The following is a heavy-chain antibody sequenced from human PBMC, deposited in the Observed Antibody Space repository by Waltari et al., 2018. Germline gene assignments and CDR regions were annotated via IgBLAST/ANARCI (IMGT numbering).Heavy chain of an antibody. D-gene: IGHD5-12*01. Sequence: QVQLQESGPGLVKPSETLSLTCTVSGGSISSYYWSWIRQPPGKGLEWIGYIYYSGSTNYNPSLKSRVTISVDTSKNQFSLKLSSVTAADTAVYYCARGRALVATEVAFDIWGQGTMVTVSS. CDR3: ARGRALVATEVAFDI. J-gene: IGHJ3*02. CDR2: IYYSGST. CDR1: GGSISSYY. V-gene: IGHV4-59*01.